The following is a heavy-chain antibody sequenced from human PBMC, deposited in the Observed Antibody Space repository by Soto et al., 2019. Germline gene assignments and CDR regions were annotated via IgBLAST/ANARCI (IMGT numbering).Heavy chain of an antibody. D-gene: IGHD4-17*01. Sequence: EVQLLESGGGLVQPGGSLRLSCAASGFTFSSYAMSWVRQAPGKGLEWVCAISGSGFSTYYADSVKGRFTVSRDTSKNTLFLQMNSRRAEDTAVYYCAKDPGDYPSDYFDYWGQGTLVTVSS. CDR1: GFTFSSYA. CDR2: ISGSGFST. J-gene: IGHJ4*02. CDR3: AKDPGDYPSDYFDY. V-gene: IGHV3-23*01.